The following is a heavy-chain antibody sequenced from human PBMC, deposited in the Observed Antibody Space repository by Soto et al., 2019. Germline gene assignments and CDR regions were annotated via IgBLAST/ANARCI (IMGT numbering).Heavy chain of an antibody. CDR1: GGSLSGYY. V-gene: IGHV4-34*01. J-gene: IGHJ4*02. Sequence: QVQLQQWGAGLLKPSETLSLTCAVYGGSLSGYYWSWIRQPPGKGLEWIGEINHSGNTNYNPSLKSRVTISVDTSKSQFSLKLSSLTAADTALYYCARHSSLDRYFDYWGQGTLVTVSS. D-gene: IGHD3-9*01. CDR2: INHSGNT. CDR3: ARHSSLDRYFDY.